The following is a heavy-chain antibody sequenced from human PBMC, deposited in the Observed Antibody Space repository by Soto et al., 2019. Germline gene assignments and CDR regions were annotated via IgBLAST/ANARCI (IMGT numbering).Heavy chain of an antibody. CDR1: GYRFTGCY. J-gene: IGHJ4*02. Sequence: ASVKVSSEASGYRFTGCYMYWVPQAPGQGLEWMGWINPNSGGTNYAQKFQGWVTMTRDTSISTAYMELSRLRSDDTAVYYCARGDYDILTPDYWGQGTLVTVSS. CDR2: INPNSGGT. D-gene: IGHD3-9*01. CDR3: ARGDYDILTPDY. V-gene: IGHV1-2*04.